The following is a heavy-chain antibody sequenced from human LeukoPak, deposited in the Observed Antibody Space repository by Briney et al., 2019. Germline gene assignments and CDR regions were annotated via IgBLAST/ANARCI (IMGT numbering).Heavy chain of an antibody. V-gene: IGHV4-59*02. CDR3: ARCSSGYWFDP. D-gene: IGHD6-19*01. J-gene: IGHJ5*01. Sequence: SETLSLTCTVSGGSVTSYYWSWIRQSPGKGLEWIGYMCYTGSTSYNPSLQSRVTISVDTSKNQFSLRLRSLTAADTAVYYCARCSSGYWFDPWGQGTLVTVSS. CDR2: MCYTGST. CDR1: GGSVTSYY.